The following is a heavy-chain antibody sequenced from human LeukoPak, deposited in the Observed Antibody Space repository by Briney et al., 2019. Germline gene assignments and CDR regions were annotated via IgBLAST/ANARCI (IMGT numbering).Heavy chain of an antibody. CDR2: IIPIFGTA. J-gene: IGHJ3*02. D-gene: IGHD3-22*01. Sequence: SVKVSCKASGGTFSSYAISWVRQAPGQGLEWMGGIIPIFGTANYAQKFQGRVTITADESTSTAYMELSSLRSEDTAVYYCAKVGDYYDSTPEGAFDIWGQGTMVTVSS. V-gene: IGHV1-69*13. CDR3: AKVGDYYDSTPEGAFDI. CDR1: GGTFSSYA.